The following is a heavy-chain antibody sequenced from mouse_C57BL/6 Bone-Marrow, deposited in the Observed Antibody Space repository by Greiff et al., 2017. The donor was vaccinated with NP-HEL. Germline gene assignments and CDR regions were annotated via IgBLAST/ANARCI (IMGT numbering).Heavy chain of an antibody. Sequence: QVHVKQSGAELVRPGPSVKMSCKASGYTFTNYWIGWAKQRPGHGLEWIGDIYPGGGYTNYNEKFKGKATLTADKSSSTAYMQFSSLTSEDSAIYYGARRFYYYGSSYFDYWGQGTTLTVSS. D-gene: IGHD1-1*01. CDR1: GYTFTNYW. J-gene: IGHJ2*01. CDR3: ARRFYYYGSSYFDY. CDR2: IYPGGGYT. V-gene: IGHV1-63*01.